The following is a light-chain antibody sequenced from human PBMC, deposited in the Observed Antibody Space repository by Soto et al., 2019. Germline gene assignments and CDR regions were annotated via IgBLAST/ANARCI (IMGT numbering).Light chain of an antibody. CDR3: QQLNSYPRVT. V-gene: IGKV1-9*01. CDR1: QGISSY. J-gene: IGKJ5*01. CDR2: AAS. Sequence: IQLTQSPSSLSASVGDRVTITCRASQGISSYLAWYQQKPGKAPKLLIYAASTLQSGVPSRFSGSGSGTDFTLTFSSLQPEDFATYYCQQLNSYPRVTFGPGTRLEI.